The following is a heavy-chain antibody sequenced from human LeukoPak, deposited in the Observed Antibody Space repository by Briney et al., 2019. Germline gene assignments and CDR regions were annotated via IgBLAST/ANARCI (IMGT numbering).Heavy chain of an antibody. CDR1: GGSISSYY. D-gene: IGHD1-26*01. V-gene: IGHV4-59*07. Sequence: SDTLSLTCTVSGGSISSYYWIWLRQPPGKGLEEIGYIYYSGSTNYNPSLKSRVTISVDTSKNPFSLKLSSVSAADTAVYYCASRGSYTFDYWGQGTLVTVSS. J-gene: IGHJ4*02. CDR2: IYYSGST. CDR3: ASRGSYTFDY.